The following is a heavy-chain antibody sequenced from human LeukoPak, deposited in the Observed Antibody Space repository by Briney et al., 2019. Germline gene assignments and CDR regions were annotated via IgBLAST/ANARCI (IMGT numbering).Heavy chain of an antibody. CDR3: AKVFFPDYVWGSYRGTFDY. J-gene: IGHJ4*02. D-gene: IGHD3-16*02. V-gene: IGHV3-23*01. CDR1: GFTFSSYA. CDR2: ISGSGGST. Sequence: GGSLRLSCAASGFTFSSYAMSWVRQAPGKGLEWVSAISGSGGSTYYADSVKGRFTISRDNSKNTLYLQMNSLRAEDTAVYYCAKVFFPDYVWGSYRGTFDYWGQGTLVTVSS.